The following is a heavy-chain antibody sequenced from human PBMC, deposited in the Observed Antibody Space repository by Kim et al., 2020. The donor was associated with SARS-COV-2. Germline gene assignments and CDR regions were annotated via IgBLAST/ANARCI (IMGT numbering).Heavy chain of an antibody. CDR3: ARDVVYQDSSGYLAGY. Sequence: GGSLRLSCAASGFTFSSYGMHWVRQAPGKGLEWVAVIWYDGSNKYYADSVKGRFTISRDNAKNTVYLQMNSLRAEDTAVYYCARDVVYQDSSGYLAGYGGQGPVVPVSS. V-gene: IGHV3-33*01. CDR1: GFTFSSYG. CDR2: IWYDGSNK. J-gene: IGHJ4*02. D-gene: IGHD3-22*01.